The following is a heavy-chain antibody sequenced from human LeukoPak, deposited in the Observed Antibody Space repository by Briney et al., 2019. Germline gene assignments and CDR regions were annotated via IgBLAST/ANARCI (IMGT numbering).Heavy chain of an antibody. Sequence: ASVKVSCKASGYTFTGYYMHWVRQAPGQGLEWMGWINPNSGGTNYAQKFQGRVTMTRDTSISTAYMELSRLRSDDTAVYYCASHGVYCSSTSCYWEDLDFDYWGQGTLVTVSS. V-gene: IGHV1-2*02. CDR3: ASHGVYCSSTSCYWEDLDFDY. CDR2: INPNSGGT. CDR1: GYTFTGYY. D-gene: IGHD2-2*01. J-gene: IGHJ4*02.